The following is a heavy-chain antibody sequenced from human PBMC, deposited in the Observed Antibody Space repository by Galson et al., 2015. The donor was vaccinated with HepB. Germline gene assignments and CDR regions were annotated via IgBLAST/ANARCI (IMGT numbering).Heavy chain of an antibody. D-gene: IGHD6-13*01. J-gene: IGHJ4*02. Sequence: SLRLSCAASGFTFSSYAMSWVRQAPGKGLEWVSAISGSGGSTYYAGSVKGRFTISRDNSKNTLYLQMNSLRAEDTAVYYCAKDGRIAAAGTGGYWGQGTLVTVSS. V-gene: IGHV3-23*01. CDR1: GFTFSSYA. CDR3: AKDGRIAAAGTGGY. CDR2: ISGSGGST.